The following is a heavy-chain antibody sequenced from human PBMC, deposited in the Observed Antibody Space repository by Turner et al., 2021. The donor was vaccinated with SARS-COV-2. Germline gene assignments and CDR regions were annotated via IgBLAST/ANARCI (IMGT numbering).Heavy chain of an antibody. CDR2: IIPILGTA. V-gene: IGHV1-69*01. CDR1: GGYFNTYA. J-gene: IGHJ5*02. D-gene: IGHD3-22*01. Sequence: QVQLVQSGAEVKKPGSSVKVSCKASGGYFNTYAISWVRQAPGQGLEWMGGIIPILGTAYYAQKFQGRVTITADDSTSTDYMELSSLRSEDTAGYYCARARGVDYYDSSGQRFDPWGQGTLVTVSS. CDR3: ARARGVDYYDSSGQRFDP.